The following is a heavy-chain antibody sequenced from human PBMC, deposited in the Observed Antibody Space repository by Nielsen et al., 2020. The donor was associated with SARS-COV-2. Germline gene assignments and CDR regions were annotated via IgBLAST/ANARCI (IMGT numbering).Heavy chain of an antibody. V-gene: IGHV3-30*18. Sequence: WIRQPPGKGLEWVAVISYDGSNKYYADSVKGRFTISRDNSKNTLYLQMNSLRAEDTAVYYCAKTSAPRRQWLRHDAFDIWGQGTMVTVSS. CDR2: ISYDGSNK. J-gene: IGHJ3*02. CDR3: AKTSAPRRQWLRHDAFDI. D-gene: IGHD6-19*01.